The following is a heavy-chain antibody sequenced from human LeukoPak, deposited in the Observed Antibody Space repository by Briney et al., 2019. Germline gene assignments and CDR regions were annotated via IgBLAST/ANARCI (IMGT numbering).Heavy chain of an antibody. J-gene: IGHJ5*02. V-gene: IGHV1-18*04. CDR2: ISAYNGNT. Sequence: ASVKVSCKASGYTFTSYGISWVRQAPGQGLEWMGSISAYNGNTNYAQKLQGRVTMTTDTSTSTAYMELRSLRSDDTAVYYCARDREGSSWYGGTNWFDPWGQGTLVTVSS. CDR3: ARDREGSSWYGGTNWFDP. D-gene: IGHD6-13*01. CDR1: GYTFTSYG.